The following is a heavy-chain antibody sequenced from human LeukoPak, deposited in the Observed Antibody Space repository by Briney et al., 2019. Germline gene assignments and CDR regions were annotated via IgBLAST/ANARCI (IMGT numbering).Heavy chain of an antibody. CDR2: IYYSGST. CDR1: GGSISSGDYY. Sequence: SETLSLTCTVSGGSISSGDYYWSWIRQHPGKGLEWIGYIYYSGSTYYNPSLKSRVTISVDTSKNQFSLKLSSVTAADTAVYYCARAGWELQDGWFDPWGQGTLVTVSS. J-gene: IGHJ5*02. V-gene: IGHV4-31*03. D-gene: IGHD1-26*01. CDR3: ARAGWELQDGWFDP.